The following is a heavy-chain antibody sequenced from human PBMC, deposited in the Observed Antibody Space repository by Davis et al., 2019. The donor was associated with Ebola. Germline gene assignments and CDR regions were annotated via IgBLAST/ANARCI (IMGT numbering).Heavy chain of an antibody. CDR3: ARNPPALYYFDW. V-gene: IGHV4-59*11. Sequence: PSETLSLTCTVSGGSISSHYWSWIRQPPGKGLEWIGYIYYSGNTTYNPSLKSRVTIPRDTSNNQFSLTLTSVTAADTAVYHCARNPPALYYFDWWGQGILVTVSS. CDR1: GGSISSHY. CDR2: IYYSGNT. J-gene: IGHJ4*02.